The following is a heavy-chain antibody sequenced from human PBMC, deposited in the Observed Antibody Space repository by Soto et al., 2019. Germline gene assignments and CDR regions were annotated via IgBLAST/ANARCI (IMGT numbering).Heavy chain of an antibody. Sequence: QVQLQESGPGLVKPSQTLSLTCTVSCGSITSSGYYWRWIRQHPGEGLEWIGFTSNSGSTSSNPSLKSRVTIPVDTSSNQFSLNLKSVTAAATAVYYCARGGGSTKVDYWGQGTRVTVSP. V-gene: IGHV4-31*03. CDR1: CGSITSSGYY. CDR2: TSNSGST. D-gene: IGHD2-15*01. CDR3: ARGGGSTKVDY. J-gene: IGHJ4*02.